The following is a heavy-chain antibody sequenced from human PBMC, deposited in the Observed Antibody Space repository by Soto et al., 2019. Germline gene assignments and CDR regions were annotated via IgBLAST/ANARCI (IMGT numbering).Heavy chain of an antibody. CDR2: INQDGSEK. D-gene: IGHD4-4*01. CDR3: ARDYSNPRGRFDP. J-gene: IGHJ5*02. CDR1: GFTSSGYW. Sequence: GGSLRLSCAASGFTSSGYWMTWVRQAPGKGLEWVANINQDGSEKYYVDSVKGRFTISRDNAKDSLYLQMNSLRAEDAAIYYCARDYSNPRGRFDPWGQGTLATVSS. V-gene: IGHV3-7*01.